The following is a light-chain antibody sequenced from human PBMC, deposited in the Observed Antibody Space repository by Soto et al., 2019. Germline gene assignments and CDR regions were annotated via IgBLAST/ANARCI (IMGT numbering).Light chain of an antibody. CDR2: RNN. CDR3: AAWDDSLSGVV. CDR1: SSNIGSNY. J-gene: IGLJ2*01. Sequence: QSVLTQPPSASGTPGQRVTISCSGSSSNIGSNYVYWYQQLPGMAPKLLIYRNNQRPSGVPDRFSGSKSGTSAFLAISGLRSEDEADYYCAAWDDSLSGVVFGGGTKLTVL. V-gene: IGLV1-47*01.